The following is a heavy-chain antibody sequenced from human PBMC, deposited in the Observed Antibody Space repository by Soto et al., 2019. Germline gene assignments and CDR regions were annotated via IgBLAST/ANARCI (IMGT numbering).Heavy chain of an antibody. D-gene: IGHD2-2*01. CDR3: ARTIVVVPAAQNWFDP. CDR2: IYYSGST. J-gene: IGHJ5*02. V-gene: IGHV4-59*01. Sequence: PSETLSLTCTVSGGSISSYYWSWIRQPPGKGPEWIGYIYYSGSTNYNPSLKSRVTISVDTSKNQFSLKLSSVTAADTAVYYCARTIVVVPAAQNWFDPWGQGTLVTVSS. CDR1: GGSISSYY.